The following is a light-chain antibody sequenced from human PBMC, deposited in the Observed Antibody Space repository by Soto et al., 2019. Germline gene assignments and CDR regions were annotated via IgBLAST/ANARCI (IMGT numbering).Light chain of an antibody. V-gene: IGLV2-23*01. CDR2: EGS. CDR3: CSYAGRSTWV. J-gene: IGLJ3*02. CDR1: SSDVGNYDL. Sequence: QAVVTQPASVSGSPGQSITISCTGSSSDVGNYDLVSWYQQHPGKVPKLMIYEGSKRPSGVSHRFSGSKSGNTASLTISGLQAEDEADYYCCSYAGRSTWVFGGGTKLTVL.